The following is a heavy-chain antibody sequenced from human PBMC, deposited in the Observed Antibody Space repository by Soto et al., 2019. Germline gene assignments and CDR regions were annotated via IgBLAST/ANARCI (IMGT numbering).Heavy chain of an antibody. Sequence: QVPLVESGGCVVQPGRSLRLSCAASGFTFSNYAMHWVRQAPGKGLEWVAVISYDGSNKYYADSVKGRFTICRDNSKNTVYLQMNSLRAEDTAVYYCAGERSHSSCPYFDYWGQGTLVTVSS. J-gene: IGHJ4*02. CDR3: AGERSHSSCPYFDY. CDR1: GFTFSNYA. D-gene: IGHD4-17*01. V-gene: IGHV3-30-3*01. CDR2: ISYDGSNK.